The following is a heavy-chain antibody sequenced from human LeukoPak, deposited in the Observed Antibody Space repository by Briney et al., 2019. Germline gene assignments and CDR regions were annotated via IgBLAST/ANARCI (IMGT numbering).Heavy chain of an antibody. CDR1: GFTFSSYE. V-gene: IGHV3-48*03. D-gene: IGHD3-10*02. CDR2: ISSSGSTI. CDR3: AELGITMIGGA. Sequence: PGGSLRLSCAASGFTFSSYEMHWVRQAPGKGLEWVSYISSSGSTIYYADSVKGRFTISRDNAKNSLYLQMNSLRAEDTAVYYCAELGITMIGGAWGKGTTVTISS. J-gene: IGHJ6*04.